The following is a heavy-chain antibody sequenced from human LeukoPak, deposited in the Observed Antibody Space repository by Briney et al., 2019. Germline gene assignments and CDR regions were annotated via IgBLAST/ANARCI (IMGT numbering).Heavy chain of an antibody. J-gene: IGHJ4*02. V-gene: IGHV3-23*01. CDR1: GFTFGDYA. CDR2: ISGSGDNT. CDR3: AKGSYYDSSGSFYFDY. D-gene: IGHD3-22*01. Sequence: PGGSLRLSCTASGFTFGDYAMSWFRQAPGKGLEWVSGISGSGDNTYYADSVKGRFTISRDNSKYTLYVQVNSLGTEDTAAYYCAKGSYYDSSGSFYFDYWGQGTLVTVSS.